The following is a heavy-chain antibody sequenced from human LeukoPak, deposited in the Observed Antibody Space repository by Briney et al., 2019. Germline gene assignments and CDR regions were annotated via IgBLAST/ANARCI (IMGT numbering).Heavy chain of an antibody. V-gene: IGHV3-7*01. D-gene: IGHD6-19*01. Sequence: GGALRLSCAASGFTFSSYWMSWVRQAPGKGLEWVANIKRDGSEKYYVASVKGRLTISRDNARNSLYLQMNSLRVEDTAVYYCARAPPLFVVAGTPDYWGQGTLVTVSS. CDR1: GFTFSSYW. J-gene: IGHJ4*02. CDR3: ARAPPLFVVAGTPDY. CDR2: IKRDGSEK.